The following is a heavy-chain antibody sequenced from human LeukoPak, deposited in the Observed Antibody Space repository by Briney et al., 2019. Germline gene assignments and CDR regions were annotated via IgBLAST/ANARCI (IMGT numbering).Heavy chain of an antibody. CDR2: IYSGGST. V-gene: IGHV3-53*01. J-gene: IGHJ6*02. D-gene: IGHD3-22*01. CDR3: ARETRYYYDSSGYYQNYYYGMDV. CDR1: GFTFSSYA. Sequence: PGGSLRLSCAASGFTFSSYAMSWVRQAPGKGLEWVSVIYSGGSTYYADSVKGRFTISRDNSKNTLYLQMNSLRAEDTAVYYCARETRYYYDSSGYYQNYYYGMDVWGQGTTVTVSS.